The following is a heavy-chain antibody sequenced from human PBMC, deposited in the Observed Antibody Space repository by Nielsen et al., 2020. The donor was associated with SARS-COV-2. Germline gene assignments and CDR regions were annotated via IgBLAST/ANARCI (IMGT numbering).Heavy chain of an antibody. D-gene: IGHD5-12*01. CDR1: GGSISSGGYY. CDR2: IYYSGST. V-gene: IGHV4-31*03. CDR3: ARTRWLRFGEYYFDY. J-gene: IGHJ4*02. Sequence: SETLSLTCTVSGGSISSGGYYWSWIRQHPGKGLEWIGYIYYSGSTYYNPSLKSRVTISVDTSKNQFSLKLSSVTAADTAVYYCARTRWLRFGEYYFDYWGQGTLVTVSS.